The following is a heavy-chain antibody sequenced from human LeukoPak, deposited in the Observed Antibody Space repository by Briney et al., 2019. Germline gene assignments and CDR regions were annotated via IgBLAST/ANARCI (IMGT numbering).Heavy chain of an antibody. CDR3: AAAMVRGVFDP. D-gene: IGHD3-10*01. V-gene: IGHV3-11*01. J-gene: IGHJ5*02. Sequence: GGSLRLSCAASGFTFSDYYMSWIRQDPGKGLEWVSYISSSGSTIYHADSVKGRFTISRDNAKNSLYLQMNSLRAEDTAVYYCAAAMVRGVFDPWGQGTLVTVSS. CDR1: GFTFSDYY. CDR2: ISSSGSTI.